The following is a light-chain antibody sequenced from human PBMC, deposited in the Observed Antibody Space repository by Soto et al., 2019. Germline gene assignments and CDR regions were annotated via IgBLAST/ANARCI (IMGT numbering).Light chain of an antibody. J-gene: IGKJ1*01. Sequence: EIVMTQCPGTLSFSPGERATVSCRASQSVSNNLAWYQQKPGQAPRLLIYDASTRATGIPARFSGSASGTEFTLIISSLQSEDFAVYYCQQYKNWPRTFGQGTKVDIK. CDR3: QQYKNWPRT. V-gene: IGKV3-15*01. CDR2: DAS. CDR1: QSVSNN.